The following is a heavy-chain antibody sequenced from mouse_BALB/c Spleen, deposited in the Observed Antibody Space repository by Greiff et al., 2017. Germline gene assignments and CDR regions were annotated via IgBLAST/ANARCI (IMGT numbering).Heavy chain of an antibody. D-gene: IGHD1-3*01. Sequence: VQLQQSGAELVRSGASVKLSCTASGFYFTDYYMHWVKQRPEQGLEWIGWIDPENGDTEYAPKFQGKATMTADTSSNTAYLQLSSLTSEDTAVYYCNEWDYWGQGTTLTVSS. V-gene: IGHV14-4*02. CDR3: NEWDY. J-gene: IGHJ2*01. CDR2: IDPENGDT. CDR1: GFYFTDYY.